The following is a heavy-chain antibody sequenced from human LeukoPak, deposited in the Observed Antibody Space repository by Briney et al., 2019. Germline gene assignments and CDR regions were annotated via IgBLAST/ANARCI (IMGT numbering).Heavy chain of an antibody. J-gene: IGHJ5*02. V-gene: IGHV3-23*01. CDR3: AKDRGSSWLNWFDP. CDR2: ISGRGGSK. Sequence: GGSLTHSRAPSGLTLSSYAMRWVGQPPRGGLGWVSAISGRGGSKYYADSVKGRLTLSRYNTKNTLYLQMNSLRAEDTALYYCAKDRGSSWLNWFDPWGQGTLVTVSS. D-gene: IGHD6-13*01. CDR1: GLTLSSYA.